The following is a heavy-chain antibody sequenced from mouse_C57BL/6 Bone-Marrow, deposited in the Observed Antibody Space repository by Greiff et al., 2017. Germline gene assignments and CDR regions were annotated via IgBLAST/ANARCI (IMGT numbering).Heavy chain of an antibody. Sequence: EVQGVESGGGLVKPGGSLKLSCAASGFTFRDYGMHWVRQAPEKGLEWVAYISSGSSTIYYADTGKGRFTISRDNAKNTLCLQMTSLRSEDTAMYYCARRGNYGSWFAYWGQGTLVTVSA. CDR2: ISSGSSTI. D-gene: IGHD2-1*01. J-gene: IGHJ3*01. CDR1: GFTFRDYG. V-gene: IGHV5-17*01. CDR3: ARRGNYGSWFAY.